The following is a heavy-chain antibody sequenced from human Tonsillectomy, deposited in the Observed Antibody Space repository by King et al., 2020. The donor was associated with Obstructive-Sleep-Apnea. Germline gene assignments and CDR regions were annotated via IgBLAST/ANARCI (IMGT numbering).Heavy chain of an antibody. Sequence: VQLVESGGVVIQPGGSLRLSCAASGFTFVNYAMHWVRQAPGRGLEWVSLITWDGDNNYYADSVKSRFTISSDNTKNSLYMQMNNLRPADNAFYYCAKDFDTNDSRDYWGQGTLVTVAS. CDR3: AKDFDTNDSRDY. V-gene: IGHV3-43D*03. CDR1: GFTFVNYA. D-gene: IGHD2-8*01. CDR2: ITWDGDNN. J-gene: IGHJ4*02.